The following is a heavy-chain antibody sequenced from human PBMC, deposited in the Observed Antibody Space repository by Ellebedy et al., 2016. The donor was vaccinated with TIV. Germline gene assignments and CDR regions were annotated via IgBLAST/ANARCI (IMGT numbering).Heavy chain of an antibody. V-gene: IGHV1-18*01. CDR3: ARGLVGATKGPVYYYYMDV. CDR2: ISAYNGNT. CDR1: GYTFSSYG. J-gene: IGHJ6*03. D-gene: IGHD1-26*01. Sequence: ASVKVSXKASGYTFSSYGIIWVRQAPGQGLEWMGWISAYNGNTNYVQKLQGRVTMTTDTSTTTAYMELKSLRSDDTAIYYCARGLVGATKGPVYYYYMDVWGRGTTVTVSS.